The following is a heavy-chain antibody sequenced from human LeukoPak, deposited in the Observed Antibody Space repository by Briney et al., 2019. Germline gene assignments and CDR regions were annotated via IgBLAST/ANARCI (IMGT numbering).Heavy chain of an antibody. CDR1: GGSMSSGGYY. CDR3: ARVNYDYAWGSYRRDAFDI. V-gene: IGHV4-31*03. CDR2: IYYSGST. J-gene: IGHJ3*02. D-gene: IGHD3-16*02. Sequence: PSQTLPLTCTVSGGSMSSGGYYWSWIRQHPGKGLEWIAYIYYSGSTYYNPSLKSRVTISVDTSKNQFSLKLSSVTAADTAVYYCARVNYDYAWGSYRRDAFDIWGQGTMVTVPS.